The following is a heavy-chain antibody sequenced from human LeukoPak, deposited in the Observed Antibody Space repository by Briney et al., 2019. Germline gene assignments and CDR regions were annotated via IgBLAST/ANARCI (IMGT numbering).Heavy chain of an antibody. J-gene: IGHJ6*03. Sequence: SETLSLTCAASGYSISSGNSWGWIRQPPGRGLGWSRTIYYSGSTYYNPSLKSRVTISVDTSKNQFSLKLSSVTAADTAVYYCATLVGASTSGYYYSYMDVWGKGTTVTVSS. CDR3: ATLVGASTSGYYYSYMDV. D-gene: IGHD1-26*01. CDR2: IYYSGST. V-gene: IGHV4-38-2*01. CDR1: GYSISSGNS.